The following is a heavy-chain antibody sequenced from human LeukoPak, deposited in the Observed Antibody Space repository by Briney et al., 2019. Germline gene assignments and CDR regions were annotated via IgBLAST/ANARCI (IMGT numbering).Heavy chain of an antibody. CDR1: GGSISSYY. J-gene: IGHJ3*02. CDR2: ISYSGST. Sequence: PSETLSPTCTVSGGSISSYYWSWIRQPPGKGLEWIGYISYSGSTNYNPSLKSRVTISIDTSKNQFSLKLRSVTAADTAIYYCARQGYGILTGYIDAFDIWGQGTMVTVSS. CDR3: ARQGYGILTGYIDAFDI. D-gene: IGHD3-9*01. V-gene: IGHV4-59*08.